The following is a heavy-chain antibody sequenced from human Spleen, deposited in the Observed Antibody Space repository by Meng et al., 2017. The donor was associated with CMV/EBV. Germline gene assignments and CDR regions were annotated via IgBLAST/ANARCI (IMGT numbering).Heavy chain of an antibody. V-gene: IGHV1-2*02. CDR1: GYTFTAYF. CDR3: AKAALLGATTYFDF. Sequence: ASVKVSCKASGYTFTAYFLHWVRQAPGQRLEWMAWTNPDSGGTLSAQKFQGRVTVTRDTSSSTVYMELSGLRSDDTAVYYCAKAALLGATTYFDFWGQGTLVTVSS. D-gene: IGHD1-26*01. J-gene: IGHJ4*02. CDR2: TNPDSGGT.